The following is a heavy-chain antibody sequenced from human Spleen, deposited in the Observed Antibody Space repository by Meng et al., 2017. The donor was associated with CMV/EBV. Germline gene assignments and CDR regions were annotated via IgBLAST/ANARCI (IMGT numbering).Heavy chain of an antibody. Sequence: GGSLRLSCAGSGFVFSNYEMDWVRQAPGKGLEWVSSISSSSRYIYYAESVKGRFTISRDNAKNSVFVQMNSLRVEDTAVYYCAKDLGIVGVTGEIAFDIWGQGTMVTVSS. V-gene: IGHV3-21*01. J-gene: IGHJ3*02. CDR3: AKDLGIVGVTGEIAFDI. CDR2: ISSSSRYI. CDR1: GFVFSNYE. D-gene: IGHD1-26*01.